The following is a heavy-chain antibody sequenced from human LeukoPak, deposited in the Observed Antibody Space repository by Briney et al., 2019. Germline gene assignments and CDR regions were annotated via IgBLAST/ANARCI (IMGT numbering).Heavy chain of an antibody. V-gene: IGHV4-39*01. CDR3: ASGDQMVQGVIIH. CDR2: IYYSGST. J-gene: IGHJ4*02. D-gene: IGHD3-10*01. CDR1: GGSISSSSDY. Sequence: SETLSLTCTVSGGSISSSSDYWGWIRQPPGKGLEWSGSIYYSGSTYYNPSLKSRVTISVDTSKNQFSLKLSSVTAADTAVYYCASGDQMVQGVIIHWGQGTLVTVSS.